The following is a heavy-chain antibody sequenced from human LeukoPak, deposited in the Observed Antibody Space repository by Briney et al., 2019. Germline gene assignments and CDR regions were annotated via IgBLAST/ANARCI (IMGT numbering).Heavy chain of an antibody. D-gene: IGHD4-17*01. CDR3: ARDGVYYGDFPDY. CDR2: INYDGRRI. CDR1: GFTFSSYW. J-gene: IGHJ4*02. Sequence: GRSLRLSCAASGFTFSSYWMRWVRQAPGKGLVWVSRINYDGRRIAYADSVKGRFTISRDNAKNTLYLQMNSLRAEDTAVYYCARDGVYYGDFPDYWGQGTLVTVSS. V-gene: IGHV3-74*01.